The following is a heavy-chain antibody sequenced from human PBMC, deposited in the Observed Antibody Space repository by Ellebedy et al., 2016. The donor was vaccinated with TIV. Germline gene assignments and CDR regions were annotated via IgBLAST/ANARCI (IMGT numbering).Heavy chain of an antibody. V-gene: IGHV4-34*01. CDR1: GGSFSDHY. Sequence: MPSETLSLTCAVYGGSFSDHYWSWIRQPPGKGLEWTGEINHSGDTNYHPSLKSRATISVDTSKNQFSLKLSSVTAADTAMYYCARDSHITAVLDDVFDIWGQGTVVTVSS. D-gene: IGHD1-14*01. J-gene: IGHJ3*02. CDR2: INHSGDT. CDR3: ARDSHITAVLDDVFDI.